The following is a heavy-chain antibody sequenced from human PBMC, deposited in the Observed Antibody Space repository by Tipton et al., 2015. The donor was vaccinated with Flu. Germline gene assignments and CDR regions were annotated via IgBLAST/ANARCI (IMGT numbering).Heavy chain of an antibody. CDR3: VRAVGGSGGY. Sequence: SLRLSCVASGLSVSNSYMSWVRQAPGKGLEWVSVTYSGSFTHYAESVKGRFVVSRDVGKNTVYLQMNSLRAEDTAVYYCVRAVGGSGGYWGQGILVTVSS. J-gene: IGHJ4*02. V-gene: IGHV3-66*01. D-gene: IGHD3-10*01. CDR1: GLSVSNSY. CDR2: TYSGSFT.